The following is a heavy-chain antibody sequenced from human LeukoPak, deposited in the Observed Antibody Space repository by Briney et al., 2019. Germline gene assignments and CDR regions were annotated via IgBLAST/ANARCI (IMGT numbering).Heavy chain of an antibody. CDR3: ARVETTMIRY. Sequence: GGSLRLSCAASGFTFSSYSMNWIRQAPGKGLEWVSYISSSSSTIYYADSVKGRFTISRDNAKNSLYLQMNSLRADDTAVYYCARVETTMIRYWGQGTLVAVSS. CDR1: GFTFSSYS. J-gene: IGHJ4*02. D-gene: IGHD3-16*01. V-gene: IGHV3-48*04. CDR2: ISSSSSTI.